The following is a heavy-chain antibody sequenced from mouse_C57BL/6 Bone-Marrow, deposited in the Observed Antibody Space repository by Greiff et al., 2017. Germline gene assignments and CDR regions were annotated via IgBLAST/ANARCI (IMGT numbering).Heavy chain of an antibody. CDR2: ISSGSSTI. J-gene: IGHJ3*01. D-gene: IGHD4-1*01. CDR1: GFTFSDYG. V-gene: IGHV5-17*01. CDR3: ARPSLGRGFAY. Sequence: EVQGVESGGGLVKPGGSLKLSCAASGFTFSDYGMHWVRQAPEKGLEWVAYISSGSSTIYYADTVKGRFTISRDNAKNTLFLQMTSLRSEDTAMXYCARPSLGRGFAYWGQGTLVTVSA.